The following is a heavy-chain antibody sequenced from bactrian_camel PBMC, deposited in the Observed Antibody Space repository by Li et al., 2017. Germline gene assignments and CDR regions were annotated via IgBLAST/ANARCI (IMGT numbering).Heavy chain of an antibody. CDR2: INGDGTNT. CDR3: ATGDGNY. CDR1: GFTFSSAR. Sequence: VQLVESGGGLVQPGGSLMLSCAASGFTFSSARVNWVRQAPGKGLEWVSSINGDGTNTVYLDSVKGRFTISRDNAKNAVYLRMTGLKPDDTALYYCATGDGNYWGQGTQVTVS. V-gene: IGHV3-2*01. J-gene: IGHJ4*01.